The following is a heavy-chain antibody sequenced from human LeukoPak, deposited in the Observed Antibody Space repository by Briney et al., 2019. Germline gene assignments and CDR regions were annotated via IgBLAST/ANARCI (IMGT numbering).Heavy chain of an antibody. CDR2: IYYSGST. Sequence: PSETLSLTCTVSGGSISSYYWSWIRQPPGKGLEWIGYIYYSGSTNYNPSLKSRVTISVDTSKNQFSLKLSSVTAADTAVYYCAATYYDFWSGYYTIDYWGQGTLVTVSS. CDR1: GGSISSYY. D-gene: IGHD3-3*01. V-gene: IGHV4-59*08. J-gene: IGHJ4*02. CDR3: AATYYDFWSGYYTIDY.